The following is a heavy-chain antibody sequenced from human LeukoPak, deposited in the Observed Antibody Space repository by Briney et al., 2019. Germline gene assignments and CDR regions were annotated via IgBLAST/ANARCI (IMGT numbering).Heavy chain of an antibody. CDR2: IYYSGST. CDR1: GGSISSYY. D-gene: IGHD7-27*01. Sequence: SETLSLTRTVSGGSISSYYWSWIRQPPGKGLEWIGYIYYSGSTNYNPSLKSRVTISVDTSKNQFSLKLSSVTAADTAVYYCARLKLGIDWYFDLWGRGTLVTVSS. J-gene: IGHJ2*01. V-gene: IGHV4-59*08. CDR3: ARLKLGIDWYFDL.